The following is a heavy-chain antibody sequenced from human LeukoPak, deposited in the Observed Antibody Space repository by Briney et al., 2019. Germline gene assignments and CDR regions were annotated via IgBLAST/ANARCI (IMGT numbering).Heavy chain of an antibody. V-gene: IGHV4-30-4*01. CDR1: GGSISSGDYY. J-gene: IGHJ4*02. CDR2: IYYSGST. D-gene: IGHD4-17*01. Sequence: PSETLSLTCTVSGGSISSGDYYWSWIRQPPGKGLEWIGYIYYSGSTYYNPSLKSRVTISVDTSKNQFSLKLSSVTAADTAAYYCARGTSGDYVNYWGQGTLVTVSS. CDR3: ARGTSGDYVNY.